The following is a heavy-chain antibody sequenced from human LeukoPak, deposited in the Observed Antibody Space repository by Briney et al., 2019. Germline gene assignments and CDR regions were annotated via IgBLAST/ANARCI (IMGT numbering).Heavy chain of an antibody. Sequence: KPSETLSLTCTVSGGSISSSSYYWGWIRQPPGKGLEWIGSIYYSGSTYYNPSLKSRVTISVDTSKNQFSLKLSSVTAADTAVYYRARHYDSRLFDYWGQGTLVTVSS. CDR3: ARHYDSRLFDY. CDR1: GGSISSSSYY. D-gene: IGHD3-22*01. CDR2: IYYSGST. V-gene: IGHV4-39*01. J-gene: IGHJ4*02.